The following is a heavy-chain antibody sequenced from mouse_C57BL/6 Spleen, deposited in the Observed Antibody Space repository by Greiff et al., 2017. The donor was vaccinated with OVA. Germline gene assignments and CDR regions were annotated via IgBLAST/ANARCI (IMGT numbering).Heavy chain of an antibody. Sequence: DVKLQESGPGLVKPSQSLSLTCSVTGYSITSGYYWNWIRQFPGNKLEWMGYISYDGSNNYNPSLKNRISITRDTSKNQFFLKLNSVTTEDTATYYCARVRYYYGSSYYFDYWGQGTTLTVSS. CDR3: ARVRYYYGSSYYFDY. V-gene: IGHV3-6*01. J-gene: IGHJ2*01. CDR1: GYSITSGYY. D-gene: IGHD1-1*01. CDR2: ISYDGSN.